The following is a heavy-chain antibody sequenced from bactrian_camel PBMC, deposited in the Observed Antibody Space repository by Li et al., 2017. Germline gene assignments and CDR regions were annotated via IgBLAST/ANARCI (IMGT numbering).Heavy chain of an antibody. CDR2: VNSGGDST. CDR1: GVTFSDYN. D-gene: IGHD5*01. CDR3: ATNPRLGTVFCPEG. J-gene: IGHJ4*01. Sequence: VESGGSLRLSCAAAGVTFSDYNMSWVRQAPGKGLEWVSAVNSGGDSTYYADSVKGRFTISRDNAKNTLYLQLNSLKPEDTAMYSCATNPRLGTVFCPEGRGQGTQVTVS. V-gene: IGHV3S40*01.